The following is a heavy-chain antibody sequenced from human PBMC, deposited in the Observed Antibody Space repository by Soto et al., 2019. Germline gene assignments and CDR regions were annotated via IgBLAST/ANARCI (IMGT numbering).Heavy chain of an antibody. Sequence: QVQLVQSGAEVKTPGSSVKVSCKASGGTFSSPVFNWVRQAPGHGLEWIGGIMPIIGTANYAQKFQGRVTITADESTSTAYMELSSLRSEDTAVYYCARDLEFRDGNISHLDYWGQGTLVTVSS. V-gene: IGHV1-69*01. D-gene: IGHD3-10*01. CDR1: GGTFSSPV. CDR3: ARDLEFRDGNISHLDY. J-gene: IGHJ4*02. CDR2: IMPIIGTA.